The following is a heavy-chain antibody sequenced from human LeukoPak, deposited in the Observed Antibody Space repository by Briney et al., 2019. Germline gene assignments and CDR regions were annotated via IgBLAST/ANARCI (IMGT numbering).Heavy chain of an antibody. CDR1: GGSISSSSYY. CDR2: IYYSGST. D-gene: IGHD2-2*01. J-gene: IGHJ6*03. V-gene: IGHV4-39*07. Sequence: SETLSLTCTVSGGSISSSSYYWGWIRQPPGKGLEWIGSIYYSGSTYYNPSLKSRVTISVDTSKNQFSLKLSSVTAADTAVYYCAREVVSVPPYYYYYMDVWGKGTTVTISS. CDR3: AREVVSVPPYYYYYMDV.